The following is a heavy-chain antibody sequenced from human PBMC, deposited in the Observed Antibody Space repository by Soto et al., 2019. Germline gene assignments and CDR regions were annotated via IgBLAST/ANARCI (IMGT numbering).Heavy chain of an antibody. V-gene: IGHV3-15*01. CDR2: IKSKTDGGTT. CDR1: GFTFSNAW. CDR3: TSPAYCSGGSCYLPHYYYGMDV. J-gene: IGHJ6*02. D-gene: IGHD2-15*01. Sequence: XGSLRLSCSAAGFTFSNAWMSWVRQAPGKGLDWVGRIKSKTDGGTTDYAAPVKGRFTISRDDSKNTLYLQMNSLKTEDTAVYYCTSPAYCSGGSCYLPHYYYGMDVWGQGTTVTVSS.